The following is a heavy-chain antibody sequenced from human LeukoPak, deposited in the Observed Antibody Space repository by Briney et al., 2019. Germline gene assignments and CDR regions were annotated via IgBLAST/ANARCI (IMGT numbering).Heavy chain of an antibody. V-gene: IGHV1-46*01. CDR3: ARDPGSYVPSYYFDY. CDR1: GYTFTTYY. CDR2: INASGGST. J-gene: IGHJ4*02. D-gene: IGHD5-18*01. Sequence: ASVKVSCKASGYTFTTYYMHWVRQAPGRGLEWMGIINASGGSTSYAQKFQGRVTMTRDTSTSTVYMELSSLRSEDTAVYSCARDPGSYVPSYYFDYWGQGTLVTVSS.